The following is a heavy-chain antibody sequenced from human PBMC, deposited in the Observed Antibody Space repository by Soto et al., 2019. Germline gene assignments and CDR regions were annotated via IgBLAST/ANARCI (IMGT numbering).Heavy chain of an antibody. D-gene: IGHD2-15*01. CDR2: LNPSGDSR. CDR1: GFSFSDYF. J-gene: IGHJ5*02. CDR3: ARDNSLFYVNPAARSWFNP. Sequence: GASVKVSCKASGFSFSDYFMHWVRQAPGQGLEWMGILNPSGDSRNYAQKFQGRVTITRDTSTSTVYMDLSSLRYEDTAVYYCARDNSLFYVNPAARSWFNPWGQGYRV. V-gene: IGHV1-46*01.